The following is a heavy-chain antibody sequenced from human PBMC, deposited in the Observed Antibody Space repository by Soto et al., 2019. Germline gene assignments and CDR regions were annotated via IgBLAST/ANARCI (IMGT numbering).Heavy chain of an antibody. CDR3: ARENERDGMDV. CDR1: GFTFSSYA. CDR2: ISYDGSNK. Sequence: QVLLVESGGGVVQPGRSLRLSCAASGFTFSSYAMHWVRQAPGKGLEWVAVISYDGSNKYYADSVKGRFTISRDNSKNTLYLQMNSLRAEDTAVYYCARENERDGMDVWGQGTTVTVSS. V-gene: IGHV3-30-3*01. J-gene: IGHJ6*02.